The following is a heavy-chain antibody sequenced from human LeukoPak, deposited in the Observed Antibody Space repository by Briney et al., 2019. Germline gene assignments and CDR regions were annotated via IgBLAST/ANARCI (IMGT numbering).Heavy chain of an antibody. J-gene: IGHJ4*02. CDR2: ISGSGGNT. CDR3: AKVSGTYRWYSDF. V-gene: IGHV3-23*01. D-gene: IGHD1-26*01. CDR1: GITFSSQA. Sequence: GGSLRLSCAASGITFSSQAMSWVRQAPGKGLEWVSSISGSGGNTYYADSLKGRFTISRDNSKNTLYLQMNSLRAEDTAVYYCAKVSGTYRWYSDFWGQGTLVTVSS.